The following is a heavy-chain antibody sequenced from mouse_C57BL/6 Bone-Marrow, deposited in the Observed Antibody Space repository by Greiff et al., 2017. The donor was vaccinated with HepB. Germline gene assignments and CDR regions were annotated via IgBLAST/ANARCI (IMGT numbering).Heavy chain of an antibody. CDR3: ARLTTVVATGGYFDV. J-gene: IGHJ1*03. CDR1: GYTFTSYW. V-gene: IGHV1-50*01. Sequence: VKLQQPGAELVKPGASVKLSCKASGYTFTSYWMQWVKQRPGQGLEWIGEIDPSDSYTNYNQKFKGKATLTVDTSSSTAYMQLSSLTSEDSAIYYCARLTTVVATGGYFDVWGTGTTVTVSS. D-gene: IGHD1-1*01. CDR2: IDPSDSYT.